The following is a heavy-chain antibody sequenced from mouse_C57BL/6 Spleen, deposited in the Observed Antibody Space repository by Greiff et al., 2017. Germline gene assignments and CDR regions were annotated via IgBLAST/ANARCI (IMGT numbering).Heavy chain of an antibody. V-gene: IGHV1-59*01. D-gene: IGHD1-1*01. CDR1: GYTFTSYW. J-gene: IGHJ2*01. Sequence: QVQLKQPGAELVRPGTSVKLSCKASGYTFTSYWMHWVKQRPGQGLEWIGVIDPSDSYTNYNQKFKGKATLTVDTSSSTAYMQLSSLTSEDSAVXYWASPFITTVVATPGYWGQGTTLTVSS. CDR2: IDPSDSYT. CDR3: ASPFITTVVATPGY.